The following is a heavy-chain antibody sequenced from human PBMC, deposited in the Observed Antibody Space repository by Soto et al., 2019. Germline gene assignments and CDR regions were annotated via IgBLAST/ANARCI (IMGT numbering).Heavy chain of an antibody. CDR3: ARDVVGASDY. J-gene: IGHJ4*02. CDR2: IYSGGST. V-gene: IGHV3-53*01. CDR1: GFTVSSNY. D-gene: IGHD1-26*01. Sequence: PRGSLRLSCAASGFTVSSNYMSWVRQAPGTGLEWVSVIYSGGSTYYADSVKGRFTISRDNSKNTLYLQMNSLRAEDTAVYYCARDVVGASDYWGQGTLVTVSS.